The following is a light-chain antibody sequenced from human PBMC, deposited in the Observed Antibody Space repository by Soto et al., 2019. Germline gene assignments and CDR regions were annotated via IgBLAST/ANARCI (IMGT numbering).Light chain of an antibody. CDR3: QQSYSTPRT. CDR2: AAS. J-gene: IGKJ1*01. CDR1: HSISSY. Sequence: DIQMTQSPSSLSASVGDRVTTTCRASHSISSYLNLYQQKPGKAPKLLIYAASSLQSGVTSRFGGSGSGTDFTLTISSLQPEDFATYYCQQSYSTPRTFGQGTKVDIK. V-gene: IGKV1-39*01.